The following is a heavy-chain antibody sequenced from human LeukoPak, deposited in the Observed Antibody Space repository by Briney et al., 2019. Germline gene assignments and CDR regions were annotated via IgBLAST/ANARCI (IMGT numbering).Heavy chain of an antibody. CDR3: VVDYYDSSGYSTRYNY. CDR1: GGTFSSYA. D-gene: IGHD3-22*01. Sequence: SVKVSCKASGGTFSSYAISWVRQAPGQGLEWMGGIIPIFGTANYAQKFQGRVTITADESTSTAYMELSSLRSEDTAVYYCVVDYYDSSGYSTRYNYWGQGTLVTVSS. CDR2: IIPIFGTA. V-gene: IGHV1-69*13. J-gene: IGHJ4*02.